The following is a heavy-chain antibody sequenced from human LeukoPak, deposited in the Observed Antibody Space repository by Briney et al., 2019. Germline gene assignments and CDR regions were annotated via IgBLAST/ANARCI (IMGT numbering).Heavy chain of an antibody. V-gene: IGHV3-48*03. Sequence: GGSLRLSCAASGFTFSSYEMNWVRQAPGKGLEWVSYISSSGSTIYYADSVKGRFTISRDNVKSSLYLQMNSLRAEDTAVYYCAEPGITMIGGVWGKGTTVTISS. CDR3: AEPGITMIGGV. D-gene: IGHD3-10*02. CDR2: ISSSGSTI. J-gene: IGHJ6*04. CDR1: GFTFSSYE.